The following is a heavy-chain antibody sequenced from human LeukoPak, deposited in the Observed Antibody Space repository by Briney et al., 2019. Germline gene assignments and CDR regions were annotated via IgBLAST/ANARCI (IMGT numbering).Heavy chain of an antibody. D-gene: IGHD3-3*01. CDR1: GYTFTGYY. CDR3: ASSANEWYPFDY. V-gene: IGHV1-2*02. CDR2: INPNSGGT. Sequence: ASVKASCKASGYTFTGYYMHWVRQAPGQGLEWMGWINPNSGGTNYAQKFQGRVTMTRDTSISTAYMELSRLRSDDTAVYYCASSANEWYPFDYWGQGTLVTVSS. J-gene: IGHJ4*02.